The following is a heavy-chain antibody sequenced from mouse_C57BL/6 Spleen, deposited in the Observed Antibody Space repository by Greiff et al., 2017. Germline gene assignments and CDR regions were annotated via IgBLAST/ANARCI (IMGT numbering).Heavy chain of an antibody. V-gene: IGHV1-53*01. CDR1: GYTFTSYW. Sequence: QVQLKQPGTELVKPGASVKLSCKASGYTFTSYWMHWVKQRPGQGLEWIGNINPSNGGTNYNEKFKSKATLTVDKSSITAYMQLSSLTSEDAAVYYCARGDGYPYYFDYWGQGTTLTVSS. D-gene: IGHD2-3*01. CDR3: ARGDGYPYYFDY. J-gene: IGHJ2*01. CDR2: INPSNGGT.